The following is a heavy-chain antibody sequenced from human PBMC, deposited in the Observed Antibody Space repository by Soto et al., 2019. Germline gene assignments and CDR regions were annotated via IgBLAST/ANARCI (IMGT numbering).Heavy chain of an antibody. J-gene: IGHJ3*02. V-gene: IGHV3-23*01. CDR1: GFTFSSYA. Sequence: GGSLRLSCAASGFTFSSYAMSWVRQAPGKGLEWVSAISGSGGSTYYAGSVKGRFTISRDNSKNTLYLQMNSLRAEDTAVYYCAKDLWTYYDFWSGYPRGAFDIWGQGTMVTVSS. D-gene: IGHD3-3*01. CDR2: ISGSGGST. CDR3: AKDLWTYYDFWSGYPRGAFDI.